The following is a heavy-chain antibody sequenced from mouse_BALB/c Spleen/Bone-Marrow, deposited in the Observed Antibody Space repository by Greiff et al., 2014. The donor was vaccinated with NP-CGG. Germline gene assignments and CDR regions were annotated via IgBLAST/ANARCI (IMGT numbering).Heavy chain of an antibody. Sequence: VMLVESGPGLVAPSQSLSITFTVSGFSLTDYGVSWIRQPPGKGLEWLGVIWGGGITYYNSPLKSRLSISKDNSKSQVFLKMYSLQTDDTAMYYCAKLNWDEGDYWGQGTTLTVSS. CDR1: GFSLTDYG. CDR2: IWGGGIT. D-gene: IGHD4-1*01. J-gene: IGHJ2*01. CDR3: AKLNWDEGDY. V-gene: IGHV2-6-5*01.